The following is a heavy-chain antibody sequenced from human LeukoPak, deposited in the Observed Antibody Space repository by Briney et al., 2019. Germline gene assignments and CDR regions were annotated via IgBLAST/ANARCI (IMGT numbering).Heavy chain of an antibody. V-gene: IGHV3-9*01. J-gene: IGHJ4*02. CDR3: ARDYPAPDY. Sequence: GGSLRLSCAASGFTFDDYAMHWVRQAPGKGLEWVSGISWNSGRIGYADSVKGRFTISRDNAKNSLYLQMNSLRVEDTAVYYCARDYPAPDYWGQGTLVTVSS. CDR2: ISWNSGRI. D-gene: IGHD2-15*01. CDR1: GFTFDDYA.